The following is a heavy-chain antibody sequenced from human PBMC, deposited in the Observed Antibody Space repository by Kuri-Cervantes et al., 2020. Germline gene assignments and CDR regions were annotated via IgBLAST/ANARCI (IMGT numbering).Heavy chain of an antibody. V-gene: IGHV3-30-3*01. Sequence: GGSLRLSCAASGFTFSSYAMHWVRQAPGKGLEWVAVISYDGSNKSYADSVKGRFTISRDNSKNTLYLQMNSLRTEDTAVYYCARDGRDGYNYWYFDLWGRGTLVTVSS. CDR1: GFTFSSYA. CDR2: ISYDGSNK. J-gene: IGHJ2*01. CDR3: ARDGRDGYNYWYFDL. D-gene: IGHD5-24*01.